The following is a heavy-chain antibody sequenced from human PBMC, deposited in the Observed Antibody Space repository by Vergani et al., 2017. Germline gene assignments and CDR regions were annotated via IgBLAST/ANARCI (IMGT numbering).Heavy chain of an antibody. V-gene: IGHV4-39*01. Sequence: QLHLQESGPGLVKPSETLSLTCTVSGGSITSSSYYWGWIRQPPGKGLEWIGDIYHSGGAYYNPSLKGRVTISVDTSKNQFSLGVTSVTAADTAIYFCARTESVIFRYVHWAVWGQGTLVTVSS. J-gene: IGHJ4*02. D-gene: IGHD3-9*01. CDR2: IYHSGGA. CDR3: ARTESVIFRYVHWAV. CDR1: GGSITSSSYY.